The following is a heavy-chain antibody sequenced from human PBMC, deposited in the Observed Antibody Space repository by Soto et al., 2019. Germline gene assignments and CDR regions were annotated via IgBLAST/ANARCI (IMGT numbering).Heavy chain of an antibody. CDR1: GFTFSSYA. J-gene: IGHJ6*01. CDR2: ISGSGGST. CDR3: AKDAEPAGSLYYGMEV. D-gene: IGHD6-13*01. V-gene: IGHV3-23*01. Sequence: GGSLRLSCAASGFTFSSYAMSWVRQAPGKGLEWVSAISGSGGSTYYADSVKGRFTISRDNSKDTLYLQMNSLRAEDTAVYYCAKDAEPAGSLYYGMEVRGQGTRFTVSS.